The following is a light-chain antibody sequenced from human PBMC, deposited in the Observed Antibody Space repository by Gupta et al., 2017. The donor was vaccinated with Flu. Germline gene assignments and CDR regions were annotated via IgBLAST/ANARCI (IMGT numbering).Light chain of an antibody. CDR2: LNS. V-gene: IGKV2-28*01. CDR1: QSLIYKTGNNH. Sequence: DILLTQSPLSLSVTPGEPASISCTSTQSLIYKTGNNHLDWYLQRPGQSPQLLIYLNSRRASGVPDRFRGSGSGTGFTLMISRVEAEDVGTYYCMQSLETPITFGQGTRLEI. J-gene: IGKJ5*01. CDR3: MQSLETPIT.